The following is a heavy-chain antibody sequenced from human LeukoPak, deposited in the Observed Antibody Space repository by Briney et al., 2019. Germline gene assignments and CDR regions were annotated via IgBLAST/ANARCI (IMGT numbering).Heavy chain of an antibody. D-gene: IGHD3-3*01. CDR2: IYYSGST. Sequence: SETLSLTCTVSGGSISSYYWSWIRQPPGKGLEWIGYIYYSGSTNYNPSLKSRVTISVDTSKNQFSLKLSSVTAADTAVYYCAREFTSGYRSFDYWGQGTLVTVSS. CDR3: AREFTSGYRSFDY. CDR1: GGSISSYY. J-gene: IGHJ4*02. V-gene: IGHV4-59*12.